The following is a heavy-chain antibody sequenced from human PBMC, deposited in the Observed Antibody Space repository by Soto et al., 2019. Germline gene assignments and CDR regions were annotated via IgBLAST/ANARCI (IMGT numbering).Heavy chain of an antibody. D-gene: IGHD3-16*02. Sequence: PGEALKISCKGSGYRFASYWIGWVRQTPGKGMEWMVIIYPHDSDTRYSQPFQGQVTISADRSISTAYLQWSSLKASDTAMYYCTKSFIIHAFYXWGQGTMVTVS. CDR1: GYRFASYW. J-gene: IGHJ3*01. V-gene: IGHV5-51*01. CDR3: TKSFIIHAFYX. CDR2: IYPHDSDT.